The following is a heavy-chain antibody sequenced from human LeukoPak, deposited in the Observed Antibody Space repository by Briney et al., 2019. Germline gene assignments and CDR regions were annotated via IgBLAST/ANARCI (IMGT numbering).Heavy chain of an antibody. CDR2: INPSGGST. Sequence: ASVTVSCKASGYSFTSYYMHWVRQAPGQGLEWMGIINPSGGSTSYAQKFQGRVTMTRDTSTSTVYMELSSLRSEDTAVYYCARAGYSYSVDYWGQGTLVTVSS. CDR1: GYSFTSYY. V-gene: IGHV1-46*01. J-gene: IGHJ4*02. D-gene: IGHD5-18*01. CDR3: ARAGYSYSVDY.